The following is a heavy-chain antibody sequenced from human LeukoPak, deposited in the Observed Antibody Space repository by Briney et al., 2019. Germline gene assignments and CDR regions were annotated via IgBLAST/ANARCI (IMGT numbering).Heavy chain of an antibody. CDR3: AKDQAWELLVSVFDY. J-gene: IGHJ4*02. V-gene: IGHV3-23*01. D-gene: IGHD1-26*01. CDR2: ISGSGGST. CDR1: GFTFDDYA. Sequence: GGSLRLSCAASGFTFDDYAMHWVRQAPGKGLEWVSAISGSGGSTYYADSVKGRFTISRDNSKNTLYLQMNSLRAEDTAVYYCAKDQAWELLVSVFDYWGQGTLVTVSS.